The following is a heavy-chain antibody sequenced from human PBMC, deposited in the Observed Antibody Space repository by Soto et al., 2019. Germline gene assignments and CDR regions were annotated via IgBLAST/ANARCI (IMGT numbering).Heavy chain of an antibody. J-gene: IGHJ4*02. CDR2: IKSKTDGGTV. Sequence: GGSLRLSCAVSGVTLSNVWMNWVRQAPGKGPEWVGRIKSKTDGGTVEYAAPVKDRFTISRDDSENTLYLQMNSLKTEDTAVYYCXHGYYQYFESWGQGTLVTVSS. CDR3: XHGYYQYFES. V-gene: IGHV3-15*07. D-gene: IGHD5-18*01. CDR1: GVTLSNVW.